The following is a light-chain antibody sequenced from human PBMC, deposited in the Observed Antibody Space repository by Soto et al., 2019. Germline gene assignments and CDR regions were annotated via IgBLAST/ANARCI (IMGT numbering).Light chain of an antibody. V-gene: IGKV3-15*01. CDR1: QSVRSN. CDR2: GAS. J-gene: IGKJ4*01. CDR3: HQYNIWHPLL. Sequence: EIGMTQSPATLSVSPGESTTLSCRASQSVRSNLAWYQQKPGQAPRLLIYGASTRATGIPARFSGSGSGTEYTLTISGLQSEDFAVYYCHQYNIWHPLLFGGGTKVEIK.